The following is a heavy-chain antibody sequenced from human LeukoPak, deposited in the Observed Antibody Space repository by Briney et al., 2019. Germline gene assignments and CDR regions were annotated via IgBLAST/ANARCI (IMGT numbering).Heavy chain of an antibody. CDR3: ARIMRALDSSGYYYVRYFDY. CDR1: GFIFSDSW. J-gene: IGHJ4*02. V-gene: IGHV3-7*01. CDR2: IKQDGSEK. D-gene: IGHD3-22*01. Sequence: PGGSLRLSCTVSGFIFSDSWMAWIRQAPGKGLEWVANIKQDGSEKYYVDSVKGRFTISRDNAKNSLYLQMNSLRAEDTAVYYCARIMRALDSSGYYYVRYFDYWGQGTLVTVSS.